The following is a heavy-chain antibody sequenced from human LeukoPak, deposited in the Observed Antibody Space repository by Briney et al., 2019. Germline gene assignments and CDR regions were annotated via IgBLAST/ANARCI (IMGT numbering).Heavy chain of an antibody. V-gene: IGHV4-59*01. J-gene: IGHJ4*02. CDR3: ARVATTVTLFDY. CDR1: GGSISSYY. CDR2: IYYSGST. Sequence: SETLSLACTVSGGSISSYYWSWIRQPPGKGLEWIGYIYYSGSTNYNPSLKSRVAISVDTSKNQFSLKLSSVTAADTAVYYCARVATTVTLFDYWGQGTLVTVSS. D-gene: IGHD4-17*01.